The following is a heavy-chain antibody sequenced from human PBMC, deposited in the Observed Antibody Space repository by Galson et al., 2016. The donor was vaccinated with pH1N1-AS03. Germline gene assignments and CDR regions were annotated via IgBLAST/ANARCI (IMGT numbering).Heavy chain of an antibody. Sequence: SVKVSCKASGYTFNDNYIHWVRQAPGQGLEWMGWISPDNGGTNFAQKFQGRVTMTRDTSINPADMELSGLRSDDTALYYCARIIRGSGGLEPRGQGTLVTVSS. CDR2: ISPDNGGT. CDR3: ARIIRGSGGLEP. V-gene: IGHV1-2*02. D-gene: IGHD1-14*01. J-gene: IGHJ5*02. CDR1: GYTFNDNY.